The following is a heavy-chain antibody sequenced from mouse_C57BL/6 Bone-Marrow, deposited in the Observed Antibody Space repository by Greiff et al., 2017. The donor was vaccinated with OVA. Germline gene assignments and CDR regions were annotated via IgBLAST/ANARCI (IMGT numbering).Heavy chain of an antibody. Sequence: QVTLKESGPGILQPSQTLSLTCSFSVFSLSTFGMGVSWIRQPSGKGLEWLAHIYWDEDKHYKPSLKSRLTISKDTSNNQVFLKITTVDTADTATYYSARGVITTVGYWGQGTTLTVSS. V-gene: IGHV8-9*01. J-gene: IGHJ2*01. CDR2: IYWDEDK. CDR1: VFSLSTFGMG. CDR3: ARGVITTVGY. D-gene: IGHD1-1*01.